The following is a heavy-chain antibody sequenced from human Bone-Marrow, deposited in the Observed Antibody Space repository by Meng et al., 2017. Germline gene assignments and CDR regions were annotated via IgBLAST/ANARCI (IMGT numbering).Heavy chain of an antibody. J-gene: IGHJ4*02. V-gene: IGHV4-4*02. Sequence: VRLGRAGPGLVKPSGTLSLTCAVSGACISSSYWWGWVRQPPGKGLEWIGEIYHDGSTNYTPSLKSRVTISVDKSKNQFSLKLSSVTAADTGVYYCARAAYDIWSGYAPWGQGSLVTVSS. CDR1: GACISSSYW. CDR2: IYHDGST. CDR3: ARAAYDIWSGYAP. D-gene: IGHD3-3*01.